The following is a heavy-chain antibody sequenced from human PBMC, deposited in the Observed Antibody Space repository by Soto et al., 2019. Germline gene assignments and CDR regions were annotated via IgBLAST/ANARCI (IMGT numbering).Heavy chain of an antibody. CDR3: ARSYYDSTGFAVDP. CDR2: MYFGGSF. J-gene: IGHJ5*02. Sequence: SETLSLTCAVSGDSISSGAYSWSWIRQPPGKGLEWIGFMYFGGSFNYNPSLSSRVTLSVETSKNQFSMKVTSVTASDTAVYYCARSYYDSTGFAVDPWGQGTLVTVSS. V-gene: IGHV4-61*08. CDR1: GDSISSGAYS. D-gene: IGHD3-22*01.